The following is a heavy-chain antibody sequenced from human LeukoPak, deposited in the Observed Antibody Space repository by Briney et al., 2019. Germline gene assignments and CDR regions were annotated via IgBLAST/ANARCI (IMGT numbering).Heavy chain of an antibody. CDR3: ARGGVPPYSSSDWYFDL. V-gene: IGHV1-69*13. Sequence: ASVKVSCKASGGTFSSYAISWVRQAPGHGLEWMGGIIPIFGTANYAQKFQGRVTITADESTSTAYMELSSLRSEDTAVYYCARGGVPPYSSSDWYFDLWGRGTLVTVSS. CDR2: IIPIFGTA. D-gene: IGHD6-6*01. J-gene: IGHJ2*01. CDR1: GGTFSSYA.